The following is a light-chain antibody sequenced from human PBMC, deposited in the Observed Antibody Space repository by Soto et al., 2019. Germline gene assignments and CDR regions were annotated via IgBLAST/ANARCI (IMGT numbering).Light chain of an antibody. J-gene: IGKJ4*01. V-gene: IGKV3-11*01. CDR3: QQRSNLPT. CDR1: QSVSSY. Sequence: EIVLTQSPATLSLSPGERATLSCRASQSVSSYLAWYQQKPGQAPRLLIYDASNGATGIPARFSGSGSGTEFTLTISSLEPEDFAVYYCQQRSNLPTFGGGTKVDIK. CDR2: DAS.